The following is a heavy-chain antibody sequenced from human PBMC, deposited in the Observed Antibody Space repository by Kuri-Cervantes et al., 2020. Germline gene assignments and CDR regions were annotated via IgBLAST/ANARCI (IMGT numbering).Heavy chain of an antibody. CDR1: GYTFTSYD. CDR2: MNPNSGNT. V-gene: IGHV1-8*02. CDR3: ARDPLPRTVTTLDLGY. Sequence: ASVKVSCKASGYTFTSYDINWVRQATGQGLEWMGWMNPNSGNTGYAQKLQGRVTMTTDTSTSTAYMELRSLRSDDTAVYYCARDPLPRTVTTLDLGYWGQGTLVTVSS. D-gene: IGHD4-17*01. J-gene: IGHJ4*02.